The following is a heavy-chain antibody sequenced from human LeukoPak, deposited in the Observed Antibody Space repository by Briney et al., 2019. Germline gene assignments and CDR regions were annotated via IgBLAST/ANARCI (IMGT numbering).Heavy chain of an antibody. CDR3: ARDQVYNSAQGVVDY. Sequence: ASVKVSCKASGYTFTSYYMHWVRQAPGQGLEWMGIINPNSGGTNYAQNFQGRVTMTRDTSISTAYMELSGLRSDDTAVYYCARDQVYNSAQGVVDYWGQGTLVTVSS. V-gene: IGHV1-2*02. CDR2: INPNSGGT. D-gene: IGHD6-19*01. CDR1: GYTFTSYY. J-gene: IGHJ4*02.